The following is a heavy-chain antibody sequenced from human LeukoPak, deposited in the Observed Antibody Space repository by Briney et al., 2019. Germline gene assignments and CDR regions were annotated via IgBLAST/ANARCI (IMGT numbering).Heavy chain of an antibody. CDR2: ISYDGSNK. J-gene: IGHJ6*02. CDR1: GFTFSSYA. CDR3: ARDRGATTLYYYYGMDV. Sequence: PGGSLRLSCAASGFTFSSYAMHWVRQAPGKGLEWVAVISYDGSNKYYADSVKGRFTISRDNSKNTLYLQMNSLRAEDTAVYYCARDRGATTLYYYYGMDVWGQGTTVTVSS. D-gene: IGHD1-26*01. V-gene: IGHV3-30-3*01.